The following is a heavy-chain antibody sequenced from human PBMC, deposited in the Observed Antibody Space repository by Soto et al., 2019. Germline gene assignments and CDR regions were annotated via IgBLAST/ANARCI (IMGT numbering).Heavy chain of an antibody. J-gene: IGHJ1*01. CDR3: ARYSISAEYFHH. D-gene: IGHD3-3*01. V-gene: IGHV3-30*14. Sequence: GGSLRLSCAASGFTFSDYAMHWVRHVPGQGLEWVAVISFDGNIKYDADSVKGRFTISRDNSKNTLYLQMNSLRAEDTAVYYCARYSISAEYFHHWGQGTLVTVSS. CDR1: GFTFSDYA. CDR2: ISFDGNIK.